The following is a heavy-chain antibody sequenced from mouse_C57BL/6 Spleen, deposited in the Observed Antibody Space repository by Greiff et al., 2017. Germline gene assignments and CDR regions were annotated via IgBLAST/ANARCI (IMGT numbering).Heavy chain of an antibody. CDR3: ARGDGYDDEGYYYAMDY. Sequence: QVQLQQPGAELVRPGSSVKLSCKASGYTFTSYWMDWVKQRPGQGLEWIGNIYPSDSETHYNQKFKDKATLTVDKSSSTAYMQLSSLTSEDSAVYYCARGDGYDDEGYYYAMDYWGQGTSVTVSS. J-gene: IGHJ4*01. V-gene: IGHV1-61*01. D-gene: IGHD2-2*01. CDR1: GYTFTSYW. CDR2: IYPSDSET.